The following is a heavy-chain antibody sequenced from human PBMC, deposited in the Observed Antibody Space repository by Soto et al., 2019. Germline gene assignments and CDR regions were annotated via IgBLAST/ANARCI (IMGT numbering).Heavy chain of an antibody. J-gene: IGHJ5*02. CDR1: GGSISSGGYY. V-gene: IGHV4-31*01. CDR2: IYYSGST. D-gene: IGHD3-10*01. CDR3: ARSVTP. Sequence: QVQLQESGPGLVKPSQTLSLTCTVSGGSISSGGYYWCWIRQHPVKVLEWIGYIYYSGSTYYNPSLKSQVTISVDTTKNQFSLKLSSVTAAATAVYYCARSVTPWGQGTLVTVSS.